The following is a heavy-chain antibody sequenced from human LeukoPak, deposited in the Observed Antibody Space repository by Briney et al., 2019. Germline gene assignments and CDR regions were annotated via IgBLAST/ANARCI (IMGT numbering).Heavy chain of an antibody. CDR3: ARDRCSGGSCYPGSWFDP. D-gene: IGHD2-15*01. Sequence: PVSSVKVSCKASGGTFSSYGISWVRQDPRQGLEWMGGIMPIFGTASYAQKFQGRVTLTTDESTSTAYMELSSLRSEDTAVYYCARDRCSGGSCYPGSWFDPWGQGTLVTVSS. J-gene: IGHJ5*02. CDR1: GGTFSSYG. CDR2: IMPIFGTA. V-gene: IGHV1-69*05.